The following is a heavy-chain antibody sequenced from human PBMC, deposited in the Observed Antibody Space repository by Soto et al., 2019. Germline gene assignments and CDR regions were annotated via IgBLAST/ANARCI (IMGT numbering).Heavy chain of an antibody. Sequence: SETLSLTCAVSGGSVTSGGFSWSWIRQPPGKGLEWIGYIYHSGTTYYNPSLKSRVTISIDTSRNQFSLNLSSVTAADTAVYYCARSSLTFGGVIVINYFDYWGQGTLVTVSS. CDR2: IYHSGTT. CDR1: GGSVTSGGFS. CDR3: ARSSLTFGGVIVINYFDY. V-gene: IGHV4-30-2*01. D-gene: IGHD3-16*02. J-gene: IGHJ4*02.